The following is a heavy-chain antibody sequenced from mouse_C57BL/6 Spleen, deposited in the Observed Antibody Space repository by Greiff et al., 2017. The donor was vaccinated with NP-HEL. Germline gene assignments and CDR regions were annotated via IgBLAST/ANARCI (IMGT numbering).Heavy chain of an antibody. CDR3: VRGSYYFDY. CDR2: IRSKSNNYAT. CDR1: GFSFNTYA. D-gene: IGHD1-1*01. Sequence: VQLKESGGGLVQPKGSLKLSCAASGFSFNTYAMNWVRQAPGKGLEWVARIRSKSNNYATYYADSVKDRFTISRNDSESMLYLQMNNLKTEDTAMYYCVRGSYYFDYWGQGTTLTVSS. J-gene: IGHJ2*01. V-gene: IGHV10-1*01.